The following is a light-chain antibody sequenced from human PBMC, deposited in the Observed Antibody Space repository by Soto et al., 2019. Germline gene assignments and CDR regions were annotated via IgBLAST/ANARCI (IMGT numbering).Light chain of an antibody. CDR3: QQYSSYLWT. J-gene: IGKJ1*01. CDR1: QSVSSW. V-gene: IGKV1-5*01. Sequence: DIQMTQSPATLSSSVGDRATITCRASQSVSSWLAWYHQQPGKAPTLLIYDASSLASGVPSRFSGSGSGTEFTLTISSLQPEDFATYYCQQYSSYLWTFGQGTKVEIK. CDR2: DAS.